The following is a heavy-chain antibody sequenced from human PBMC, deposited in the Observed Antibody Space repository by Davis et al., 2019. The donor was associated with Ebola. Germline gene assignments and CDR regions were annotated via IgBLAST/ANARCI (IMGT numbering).Heavy chain of an antibody. CDR3: ARDHYDSSGYGFDI. CDR2: ISGSGGST. J-gene: IGHJ3*02. Sequence: GESLKISCAASGFTFSSYAMHWVRQAPGKGLEWVSAISGSGGSTYYADSVKGRFTISRDNSKNTLYLQMNSLRAEDTAVYYCARDHYDSSGYGFDIWGQGTMVTVSS. CDR1: GFTFSSYA. V-gene: IGHV3-23*01. D-gene: IGHD3-22*01.